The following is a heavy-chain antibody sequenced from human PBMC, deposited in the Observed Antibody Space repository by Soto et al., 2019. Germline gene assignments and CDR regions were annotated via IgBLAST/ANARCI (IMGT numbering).Heavy chain of an antibody. V-gene: IGHV3-30*18. D-gene: IGHD3-9*01. CDR3: AKDADILTGYYYYGMDV. CDR2: ISYDGSNK. Sequence: GESLKISCAASGFTFSSYGMHWVRQAPGKGLEWVAVISYDGSNKYYADSVKGRFTISRDNSKNTLYLQMNSLRAEDTAVYYCAKDADILTGYYYYGMDVWGQGTTVTVSS. J-gene: IGHJ6*02. CDR1: GFTFSSYG.